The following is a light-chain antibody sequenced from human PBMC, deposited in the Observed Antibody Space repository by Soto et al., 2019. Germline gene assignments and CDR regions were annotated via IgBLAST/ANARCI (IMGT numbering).Light chain of an antibody. CDR2: GAS. Sequence: DIVLTQSRGTLSLTPGERAHLSCKASQSVSSSYLACYQQKPGQAPRLLIYGASSRATGIPDRFSGSLSGTDFGIRIRGVVPEVLPVYYCDQYGSSLRSTFGPGTKVDI. V-gene: IGKV3-20*01. CDR1: QSVSSSY. CDR3: DQYGSSLRST. J-gene: IGKJ1*01.